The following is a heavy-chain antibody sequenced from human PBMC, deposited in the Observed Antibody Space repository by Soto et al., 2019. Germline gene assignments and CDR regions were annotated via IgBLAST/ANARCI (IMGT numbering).Heavy chain of an antibody. Sequence: QVQLQESGPGLVKPSQTLSLTCTVSGGSISSGDYYWSWIRQPPGKGLEWIGYIYYSGSTFYNPSIKNRVTISLDTSKIQFSLTLSSVTAAETAVYYCVREGGENCFEPWGQATLVTVSS. D-gene: IGHD3-16*01. CDR1: GGSISSGDYY. J-gene: IGHJ5*02. CDR2: IYYSGST. V-gene: IGHV4-30-4*01. CDR3: VREGGENCFEP.